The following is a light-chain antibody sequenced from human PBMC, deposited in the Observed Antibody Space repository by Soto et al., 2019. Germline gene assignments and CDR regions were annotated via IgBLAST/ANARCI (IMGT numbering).Light chain of an antibody. CDR3: QLYVTSPPIP. V-gene: IGKV3-20*01. CDR2: GVS. Sequence: EIVLTQSPGTLSLSPGERATLSCRASQSVSSSYLAWYQQKPGQAPRLLIYGVSSRATGIPDRFSGSGSGKYFTPTISSLEPKFFAVYYCQLYVTSPPIPSGKGTRREIK. CDR1: QSVSSSY. J-gene: IGKJ5*01.